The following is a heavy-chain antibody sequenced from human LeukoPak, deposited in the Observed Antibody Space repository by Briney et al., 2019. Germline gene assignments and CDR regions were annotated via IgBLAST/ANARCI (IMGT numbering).Heavy chain of an antibody. CDR2: IYLSGST. V-gene: IGHV4-59*08. CDR3: ARHIHYYDY. CDR1: GVSINNYY. Sequence: PSDTLSLTCSVSGVSINNYYWSWIRQPPGKGLEWIGYIYLSGSTNYNPSLKSRVTISVDTSKNQFSLKLKSVTAADTAVYYCARHIHYYDYWGQGTLVTVSS. J-gene: IGHJ4*02.